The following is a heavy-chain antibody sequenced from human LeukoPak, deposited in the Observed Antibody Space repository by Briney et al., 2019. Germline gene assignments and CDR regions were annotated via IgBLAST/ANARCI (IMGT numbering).Heavy chain of an antibody. D-gene: IGHD3-22*01. CDR3: AKDHPFDYYYATSGYFLY. J-gene: IGHJ4*02. CDR2: ISYDGSNK. V-gene: IGHV3-30-3*01. CDR1: GFTFSGYA. Sequence: GGSLRLSCSASGFTFSGYAMHWVRQAPGKGLEWVAVISYDGSNKYYADSVKGRFTISRDNSKNTVYLQMNSLRADDTAVYYCAKDHPFDYYYATSGYFLYWGQGTLVTVSS.